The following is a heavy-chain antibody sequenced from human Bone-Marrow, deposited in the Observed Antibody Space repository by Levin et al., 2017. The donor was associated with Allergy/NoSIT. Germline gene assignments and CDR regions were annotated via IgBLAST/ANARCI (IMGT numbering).Heavy chain of an antibody. CDR3: ARARQPYSGYEPTDY. J-gene: IGHJ4*02. D-gene: IGHD5-12*01. V-gene: IGHV3-33*01. CDR1: GFSFSTFG. CDR2: IWYDGGNK. Sequence: GGSLSLSCAASGFSFSTFGMHWVRQAPGKGLEWVAFIWYDGGNKYYADSVRGRFTISRDNSKNTLHLHMNSLTAVDTAFYYCARARQPYSGYEPTDYWGQGTLVTVSS.